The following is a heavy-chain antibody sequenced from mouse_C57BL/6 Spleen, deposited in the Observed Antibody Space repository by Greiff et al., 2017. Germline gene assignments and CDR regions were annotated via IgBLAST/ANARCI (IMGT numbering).Heavy chain of an antibody. D-gene: IGHD3-2*02. V-gene: IGHV1-54*01. CDR2: INPGSGGT. J-gene: IGHJ2*01. CDR1: GYAFTNYL. CDR3: ARSGTAQATDYFDY. Sequence: QVQLQQSGAELVRPGTSVKVSCKASGYAFTNYLIEWVKQRPGQGLEWIGVINPGSGGTNYNEKFKGKATLTADKSPSTAYMQLSSLTSEDSAVYFCARSGTAQATDYFDYWGQGTTLTGSS.